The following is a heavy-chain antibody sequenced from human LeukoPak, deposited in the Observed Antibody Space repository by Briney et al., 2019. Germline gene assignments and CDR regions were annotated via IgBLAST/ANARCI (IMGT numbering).Heavy chain of an antibody. J-gene: IGHJ4*02. D-gene: IGHD6-6*01. Sequence: PGGSLRLSCAASGFTFSNYGMSWVRQAPGKGLECVSAISDSGSTYYADSVKGRFTISRDNSKNTLYLQMNSLRAEDTAVYSCAKRVPYSSSSVYFDSWGQGTLVTVSS. CDR1: GFTFSNYG. CDR2: ISDSGST. V-gene: IGHV3-23*05. CDR3: AKRVPYSSSSVYFDS.